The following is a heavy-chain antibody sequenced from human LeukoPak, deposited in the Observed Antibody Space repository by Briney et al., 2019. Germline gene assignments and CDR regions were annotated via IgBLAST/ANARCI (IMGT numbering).Heavy chain of an antibody. CDR2: IGTAGDT. J-gene: IGHJ4*02. CDR3: ARAVSGWYDVGYYFDY. Sequence: PGGSLRLSCAASGFTFSSYDMHWVRQATGKGLEWVSAIGTAGDTYYPGSVKGRFTISRENATNSLNLQMNSLRAGDTAVYYCARAVSGWYDVGYYFDYWGQGTLVTVSS. CDR1: GFTFSSYD. V-gene: IGHV3-13*01. D-gene: IGHD6-19*01.